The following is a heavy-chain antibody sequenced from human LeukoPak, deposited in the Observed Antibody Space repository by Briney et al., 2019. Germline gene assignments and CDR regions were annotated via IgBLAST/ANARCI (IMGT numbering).Heavy chain of an antibody. D-gene: IGHD3-9*01. CDR2: ISYDGRYE. J-gene: IGHJ4*02. CDR1: GIIFDSHA. CDR3: AREVTATGPDRKFDY. Sequence: PGGSLRLSCAASGIIFDSHAMHWVRQPPGKGLEWVAVISYDGRYENYAESVRGRFTISRDNSRNTLYLQMNRLRDEDTAVYYCAREVTATGPDRKFDYWGQGSQVTVSS. V-gene: IGHV3-30-3*01.